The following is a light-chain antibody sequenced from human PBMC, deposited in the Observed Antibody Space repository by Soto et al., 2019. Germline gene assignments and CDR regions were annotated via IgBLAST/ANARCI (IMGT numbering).Light chain of an antibody. CDR3: QQFNTYPT. V-gene: IGKV1-13*02. J-gene: IGKJ4*01. CDR1: QGISSA. CDR2: HAS. Sequence: AIPLTQSPSSLSASLRERVRIXCRASQGISSALAWYQQKPGKAPKLLISHASSLESGVPSRFSGSGSGTDFTLTISSLQPEDFATYHCQQFNTYPTFGGGTKVDIK.